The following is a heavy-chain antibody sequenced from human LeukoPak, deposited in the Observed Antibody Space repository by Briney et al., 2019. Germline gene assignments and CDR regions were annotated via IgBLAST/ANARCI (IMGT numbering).Heavy chain of an antibody. D-gene: IGHD2-2*01. V-gene: IGHV1-8*01. J-gene: IGHJ5*02. CDR1: GYTFTSYD. CDR3: ARSSYCSSTSCYGNWFDP. Sequence: ASVKVPCKASGYTFTSYDINWVRQAPGQGLEWMGWMNPNSGNTGYAQKLQGRVTMTTDTSTSTAYMELRSLRSDDTAVYYCARSSYCSSTSCYGNWFDPWGQGTLVTVSS. CDR2: MNPNSGNT.